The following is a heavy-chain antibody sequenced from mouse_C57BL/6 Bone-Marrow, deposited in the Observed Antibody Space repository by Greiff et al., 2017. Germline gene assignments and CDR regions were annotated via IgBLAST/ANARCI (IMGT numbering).Heavy chain of an antibody. CDR3: AEHGYYRWYAMDY. Sequence: QVQLQQPGAELVRPGSSVKLSCKASGYTFTSYWMDWVKQRPGQGLEWIGNIYPSDSETHYNQKFKDKATLTVDKSSSTAYMQLSSLTSEDSAVYDSAEHGYYRWYAMDYWGQGTSVTVSS. CDR1: GYTFTSYW. CDR2: IYPSDSET. J-gene: IGHJ4*01. V-gene: IGHV1-61*01. D-gene: IGHD2-3*01.